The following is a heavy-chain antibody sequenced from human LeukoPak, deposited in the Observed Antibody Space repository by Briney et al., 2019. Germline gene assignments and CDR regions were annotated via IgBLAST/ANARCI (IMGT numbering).Heavy chain of an antibody. D-gene: IGHD3-10*01. Sequence: GGSLRLSCAASGFTFSSKWMSWVRQAPGKGPEWVANIKYDGSEKYYVDPVKGRFTISRDDAKNSLYLQMNSLRAEDTAVYYCARDGSGEWPIGYWGQGTLVTVSS. CDR3: ARDGSGEWPIGY. V-gene: IGHV3-7*01. J-gene: IGHJ4*02. CDR2: IKYDGSEK. CDR1: GFTFSSKW.